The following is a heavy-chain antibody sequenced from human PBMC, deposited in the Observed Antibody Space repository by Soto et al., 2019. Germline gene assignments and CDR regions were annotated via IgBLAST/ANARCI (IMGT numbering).Heavy chain of an antibody. CDR1: GYSFTSYW. CDR2: IYPGDSDT. D-gene: IGHD6-13*01. J-gene: IGHJ6*02. V-gene: IGHV5-51*01. CDR3: ARMYSSRSMLSPGYYGMDV. Sequence: GESLKISCKGSGYSFTSYWIGWVRQMPGKGLEWMGIIYPGDSDTRYSPSFQGQVTISADKSISTAYLQWSSLKASDTAMYYCARMYSSRSMLSPGYYGMDVWGQGTTVTVSS.